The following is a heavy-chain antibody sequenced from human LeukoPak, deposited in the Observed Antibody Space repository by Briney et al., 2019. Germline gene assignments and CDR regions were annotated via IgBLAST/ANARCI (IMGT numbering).Heavy chain of an antibody. Sequence: GGSLRLSCAASGFIFSNHGMNWVRQAPGKGLEWVSAISGSGGSTYYADSVKGRFTISRDNSKNTLYLQMNSLRAEDTAVYYCAKDGGEYYDILTGYYPRLYYMDVWGKGTTVTVSS. J-gene: IGHJ6*03. CDR3: AKDGGEYYDILTGYYPRLYYMDV. V-gene: IGHV3-23*01. D-gene: IGHD3-9*01. CDR2: ISGSGGST. CDR1: GFIFSNHG.